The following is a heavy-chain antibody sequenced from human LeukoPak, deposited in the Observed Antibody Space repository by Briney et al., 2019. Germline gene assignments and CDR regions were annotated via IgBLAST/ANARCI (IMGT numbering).Heavy chain of an antibody. V-gene: IGHV3-33*01. CDR1: GFTFSSYG. CDR3: ARTIFGVAPYFDY. CDR2: IWYDGSNK. Sequence: PGRSLRLSCAASGFTFSSYGMHWVRQAPGKGLEWVAVIWYDGSNKYYADSVKGRFTISRDNAKNSLYLQMNSLRAEDTAVYYCARTIFGVAPYFDYWGQGTLLTVSS. J-gene: IGHJ4*02. D-gene: IGHD3-3*01.